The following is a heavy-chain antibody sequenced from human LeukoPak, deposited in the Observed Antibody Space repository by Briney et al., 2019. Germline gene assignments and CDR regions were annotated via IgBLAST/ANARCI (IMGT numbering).Heavy chain of an antibody. CDR2: ISSNGGST. D-gene: IGHD3-3*01. V-gene: IGHV3-64*01. CDR1: GFTFSSYA. J-gene: IGHJ4*02. CDR3: ARGGTYYDFWSGPYYFDY. Sequence: PGGSLRLSCAASGFTFSSYAMHWVRQAPGKGLEYVSAISSNGGSTYYANSVKGRFTISRDNSKNTLYLQMGSLRAEDMAVYYRARGGTYYDFWSGPYYFDYWGQGTLVTVSS.